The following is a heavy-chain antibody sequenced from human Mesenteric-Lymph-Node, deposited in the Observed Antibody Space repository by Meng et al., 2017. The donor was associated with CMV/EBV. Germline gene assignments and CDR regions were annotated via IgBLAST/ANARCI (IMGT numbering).Heavy chain of an antibody. V-gene: IGHV3-23*01. CDR1: GFTFSSYA. CDR3: ARIAGTSHYQGMDV. CDR2: ISGSGGST. Sequence: GESLKISCAASGFTFSSYAMSWVRQAPGKGLEWVSAISGSGGSTYYADSVKGRFTISRDNSKNTLYLQMNSLRGEDTAVYYCARIAGTSHYQGMDVWGQGTTVTVSS. J-gene: IGHJ6*02.